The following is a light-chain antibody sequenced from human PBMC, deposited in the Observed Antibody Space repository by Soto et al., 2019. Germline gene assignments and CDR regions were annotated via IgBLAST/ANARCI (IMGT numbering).Light chain of an antibody. CDR3: HQYGSSPDT. V-gene: IGKV3-20*01. CDR1: QSVSSSY. CDR2: DTS. Sequence: EIVLTQSPGTPSLSPGERATLSCRASQSVSSSYLAWYQQKPGQAPRLLIYDTSIRATGIPDRFSGSGSGTDFTLTISRLEPVDFAVYYCHQYGSSPDTFGQGTKVEIK. J-gene: IGKJ1*01.